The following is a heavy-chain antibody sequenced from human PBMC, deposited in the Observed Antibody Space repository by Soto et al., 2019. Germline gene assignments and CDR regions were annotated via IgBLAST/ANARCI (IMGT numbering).Heavy chain of an antibody. J-gene: IGHJ3*02. D-gene: IGHD3-3*01. V-gene: IGHV1-18*01. Sequence: ASVKVSCKASGYTFTSYGISWVRQAPGQGLEWMGWISAYNGNTNYAQKLQGRVTMTTDTSTSTAYMELRSLRSDDTAVYYCARVQAFTDYDFWSGYSNAAFDIWGQGTMVTVS. CDR3: ARVQAFTDYDFWSGYSNAAFDI. CDR2: ISAYNGNT. CDR1: GYTFTSYG.